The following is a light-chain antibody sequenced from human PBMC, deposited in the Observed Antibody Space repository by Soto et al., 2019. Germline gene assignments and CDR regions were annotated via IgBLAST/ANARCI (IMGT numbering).Light chain of an antibody. Sequence: SALTRSPGTLSLSPGERNTLSCRASQSISRYLAWYQQKPGQGPRLLIYGASSRATGTPDRFSGSGSGTDFTLTINRLEPEDFALYYCQQYGSSPPTFGQGTKVDI. CDR1: QSISRY. CDR2: GAS. V-gene: IGKV3-20*01. J-gene: IGKJ1*01. CDR3: QQYGSSPPT.